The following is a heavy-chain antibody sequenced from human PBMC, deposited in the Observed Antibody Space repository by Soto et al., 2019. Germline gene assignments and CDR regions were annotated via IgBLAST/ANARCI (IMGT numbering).Heavy chain of an antibody. V-gene: IGHV1-46*01. CDR1: GYTFTSYY. CDR3: ARDPAAADINYYYYGMDV. Sequence: ASVKVSCKASGYTFTSYYMHWVRQAPGQGLEWMGIINPSGGSTSYAQKFQGRVTMTRETSTSTVYMELSSLRSEDTAVYYCARDPAAADINYYYYGMDVWGQGTTVTVSS. CDR2: INPSGGST. D-gene: IGHD6-13*01. J-gene: IGHJ6*02.